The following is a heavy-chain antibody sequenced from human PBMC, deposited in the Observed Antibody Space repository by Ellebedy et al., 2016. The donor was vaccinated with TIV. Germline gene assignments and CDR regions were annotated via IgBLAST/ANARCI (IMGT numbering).Heavy chain of an antibody. Sequence: GGSLRLXXTASGSPFGAYAMSWFPQAPGKGLEWVGFIRRKAYGGTTEYAASVKGRFTISRDDSKSFVYLQMNSLKTEDTAVYYCTRDYYDSSGYYSEGLYYYIDVWGRGTTVTVSS. CDR1: GSPFGAYA. J-gene: IGHJ6*03. D-gene: IGHD3-22*01. V-gene: IGHV3-49*03. CDR3: TRDYYDSSGYYSEGLYYYIDV. CDR2: IRRKAYGGTT.